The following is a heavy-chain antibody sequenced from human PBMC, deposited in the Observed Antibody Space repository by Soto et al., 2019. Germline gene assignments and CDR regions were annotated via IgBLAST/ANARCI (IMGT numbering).Heavy chain of an antibody. D-gene: IGHD3-3*01. V-gene: IGHV1-3*04. CDR1: GYAFTSHT. CDR3: VREPEDGVPGDY. J-gene: IGHJ4*02. Sequence: QVQLVQSGAEVKEPGASVRVSCKASGYAFTSHTIHWARQAPGQGLEWMGWIVISNGSPRYAPQFQGRVTFGRDTSATTAYMELSSLTSEDTAVYYCVREPEDGVPGDYWGQGTPVVVSS. CDR2: IVISNGSP.